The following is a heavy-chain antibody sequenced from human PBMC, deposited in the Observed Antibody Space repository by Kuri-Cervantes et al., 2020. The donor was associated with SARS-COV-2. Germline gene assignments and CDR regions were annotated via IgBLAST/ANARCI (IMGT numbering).Heavy chain of an antibody. CDR2: IFHEGST. CDR3: ARESTYTFDI. J-gene: IGHJ3*02. CDR1: GGAINTYNW. V-gene: IGHV4-4*02. D-gene: IGHD2-2*02. Sequence: GSLRLSCVVSGGAINTYNWWTWVRQPPGKGLQWIGEIFHEGSTKFNPSLSLRGRVTMSLDKSKNHFSLNLTSVTAADTAVYYCARESTYTFDIWGQGTLVTVSS.